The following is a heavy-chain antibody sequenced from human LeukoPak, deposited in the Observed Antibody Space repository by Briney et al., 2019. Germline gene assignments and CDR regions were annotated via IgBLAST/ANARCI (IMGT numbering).Heavy chain of an antibody. Sequence: GGSLRLSCVASGFTLSSYWMIWVRQAPGKGLEWVANIREDGDEKYYVDSVKGRFTISRDNAKNSLWLQMNSLRAEDTAVYYCATSSGWRFDYWGQGTLVAVSS. CDR1: GFTLSSYW. D-gene: IGHD3-22*01. CDR3: ATSSGWRFDY. V-gene: IGHV3-7*01. J-gene: IGHJ4*02. CDR2: IREDGDEK.